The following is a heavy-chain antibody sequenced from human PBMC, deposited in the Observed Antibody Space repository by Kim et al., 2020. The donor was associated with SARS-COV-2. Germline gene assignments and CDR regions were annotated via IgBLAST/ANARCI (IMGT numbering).Heavy chain of an antibody. J-gene: IGHJ2*01. V-gene: IGHV1-24*01. CDR2: FDPEDGET. D-gene: IGHD6-13*01. CDR1: GYTLTELS. CDR3: STSSITTAGIWCFDL. Sequence: ASVKVSCKVSGYTLTELSIHWVRQPPGKGLEWMGGFDPEDGETIYAQKFQGRVTMTEDTFTDTAYMELSSLISEDTAVYYCSTSSITTAGIWCFDLWGRGTMLTVSS.